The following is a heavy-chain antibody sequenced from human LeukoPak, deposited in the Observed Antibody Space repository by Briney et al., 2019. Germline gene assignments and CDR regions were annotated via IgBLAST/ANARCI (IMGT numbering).Heavy chain of an antibody. CDR2: ISYDGSNK. CDR1: GFTFSSYA. D-gene: IGHD1-26*01. Sequence: PGRSLRLSCAASGFTFSSYAMHWVRQAPGKGLEWVAVISYDGSNKYYADSVKGRFTISRDNSKNTLYLQMNSLRAEDTAMYYCASSPLQPGRADYYYYGMDVWGQGTTVTVSS. V-gene: IGHV3-30*04. CDR3: ASSPLQPGRADYYYYGMDV. J-gene: IGHJ6*02.